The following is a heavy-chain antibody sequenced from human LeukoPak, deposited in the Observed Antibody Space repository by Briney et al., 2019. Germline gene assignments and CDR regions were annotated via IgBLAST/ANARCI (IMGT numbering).Heavy chain of an antibody. CDR1: GGSISSYY. CDR3: ARHRRYSSGWYWAEVWFDP. D-gene: IGHD6-19*01. J-gene: IGHJ5*02. V-gene: IGHV4-4*07. CDR2: IYTSGST. Sequence: SETLSLTCTVSGGSISSYYWSWIRQPAGKGLEWIGRIYTSGSTNYNPSLKSRVTMSVDTSKNQFSLKLSSVTAADTAVYYCARHRRYSSGWYWAEVWFDPWGQGTLVTVSS.